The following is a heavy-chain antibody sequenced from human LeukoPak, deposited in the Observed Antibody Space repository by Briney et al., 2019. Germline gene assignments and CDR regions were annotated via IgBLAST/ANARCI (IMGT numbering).Heavy chain of an antibody. Sequence: SETLSLTCTVSGVSISSYYWSWIRQPAGKGLEWIGRIYTSGSTNYNPSLKSRVTMSVDTSKNEFSLKLSSVTAADTAVYYCARVDCSSTSCYNYYYGMDVWGQGTTVTVSS. V-gene: IGHV4-4*07. CDR2: IYTSGST. CDR1: GVSISSYY. J-gene: IGHJ6*02. CDR3: ARVDCSSTSCYNYYYGMDV. D-gene: IGHD2-2*01.